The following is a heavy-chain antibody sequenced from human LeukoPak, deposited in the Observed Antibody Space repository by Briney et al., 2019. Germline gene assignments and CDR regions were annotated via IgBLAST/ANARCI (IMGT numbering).Heavy chain of an antibody. J-gene: IGHJ3*02. CDR3: ARSGPDAFDI. CDR2: VSYDGTNK. Sequence: GGSLRLSCAASGFTFSSYGMHWVRQAPGKGLEWLAVVSYDGTNKYYAGSVKGRFTISRDNSKNTPYLQMNSLRAEDTAVYYCARSGPDAFDIWGQGTMVTVSS. V-gene: IGHV3-30*03. CDR1: GFTFSSYG.